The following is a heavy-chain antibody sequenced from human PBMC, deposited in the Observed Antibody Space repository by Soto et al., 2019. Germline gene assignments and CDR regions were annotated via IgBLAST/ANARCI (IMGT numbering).Heavy chain of an antibody. CDR1: GYTFTSYY. Sequence: QVQLVQSGAEVKKPGASVKLSCKASGYTFTSYYMHWVRQAPGQGLQYIGLINPSGGGTTYTQKFQGRVTVTRDTSTSTVYMDLSSLSSEDSAVYYCARSGHVDGDYSLPSYSYYGMDVW. J-gene: IGHJ6*01. CDR3: ARSGHVDGDYSLPSYSYYGMDV. V-gene: IGHV1-46*03. D-gene: IGHD4-17*01. CDR2: INPSGGGT.